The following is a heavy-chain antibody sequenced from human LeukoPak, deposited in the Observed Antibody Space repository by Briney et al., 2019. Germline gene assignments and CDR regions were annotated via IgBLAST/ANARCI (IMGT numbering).Heavy chain of an antibody. D-gene: IGHD1-26*01. J-gene: IGHJ4*02. CDR2: IKSKTDGGTT. V-gene: IGHV3-15*01. Sequence: GGSLRLSCAASGFTFSNAWMSWVRQAPGKGLEWVGRIKSKTDGGTTDYAAPVKGRFTISRDDSKNTPYLQMNSLKTEDTAVYYCTTDTYSGSSHGGYWGQGTLVNVSS. CDR1: GFTFSNAW. CDR3: TTDTYSGSSHGGY.